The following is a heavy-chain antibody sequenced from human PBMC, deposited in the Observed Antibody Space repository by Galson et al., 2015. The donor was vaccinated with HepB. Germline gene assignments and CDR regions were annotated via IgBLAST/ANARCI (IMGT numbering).Heavy chain of an antibody. CDR1: GYTFTSNG. CDR3: ARDRDYRFDY. D-gene: IGHD4-17*01. CDR2: INAHGGNT. J-gene: IGHJ4*02. Sequence: SVKVSCKASGYTFTSNGISWVRQTPRQGLVWLRWINAHGGNTKYAQKYQGRITLTRDTSTSTAYVELSSLRSDDTAVYYCARDRDYRFDYWGQGTLVTVSS. V-gene: IGHV1-18*04.